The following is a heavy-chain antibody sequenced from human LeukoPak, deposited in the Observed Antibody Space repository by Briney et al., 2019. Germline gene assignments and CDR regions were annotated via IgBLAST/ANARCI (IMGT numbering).Heavy chain of an antibody. CDR3: AKGARVGRSPQYYFDY. CDR2: ISYDGSNK. CDR1: GFTFSSYG. D-gene: IGHD3/OR15-3a*01. J-gene: IGHJ4*02. Sequence: GGSLRLSCAASGFTFSSYGMHWVRQAPGKGLEWVAVISYDGSNKYYADSVKGRFTISRDNSKNTLYLQMNSLRAEDTAVYYCAKGARVGRSPQYYFDYWGQGTLVTVSS. V-gene: IGHV3-30*18.